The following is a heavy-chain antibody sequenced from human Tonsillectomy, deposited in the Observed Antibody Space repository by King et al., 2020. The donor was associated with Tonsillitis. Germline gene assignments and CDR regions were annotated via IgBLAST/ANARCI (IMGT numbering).Heavy chain of an antibody. Sequence: VQLVESGGGLVQPGGSLRLSCAASGFTLSTYAMSWVRQAPGKGLEWVSALSAIGGSPYYADSVRGRFTISRDNSKNTLYLQINSLRAEDTAIYYCARGGKLGQYYFDYWGQGTLVTVSS. CDR2: LSAIGGSP. D-gene: IGHD1/OR15-1a*01. J-gene: IGHJ4*02. CDR3: ARGGKLGQYYFDY. V-gene: IGHV3-23*04. CDR1: GFTLSTYA.